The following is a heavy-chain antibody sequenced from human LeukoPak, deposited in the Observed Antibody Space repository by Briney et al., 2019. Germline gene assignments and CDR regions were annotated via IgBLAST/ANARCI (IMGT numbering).Heavy chain of an antibody. D-gene: IGHD6-19*01. CDR2: VSSGGTIT. CDR1: GFTFSNAW. Sequence: GGSLRLSCAASGFTFSNAWMSWIRQAPGKGLEWLSYVSSGGTITYYADSMKGRITISRDNAKNSVYLQMNSLTAEDTAVYYCARISSGRYYFDYWGQGILVTVSS. CDR3: ARISSGRYYFDY. V-gene: IGHV3-11*01. J-gene: IGHJ4*02.